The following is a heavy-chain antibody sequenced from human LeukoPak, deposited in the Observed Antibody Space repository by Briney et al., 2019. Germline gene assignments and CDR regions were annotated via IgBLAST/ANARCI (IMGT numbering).Heavy chain of an antibody. D-gene: IGHD3-10*01. CDR3: ARGTLWFGEAGDGDY. V-gene: IGHV4-61*02. CDR2: IYTSGST. Sequence: PSQTLSLTCTVSGGSISSGSYYWSWIRQPAGKGLEWIGRIYTSGSTNYNPSLKSRVTISVDTSKNQFSLKLSSVTAADTAVYYCARGTLWFGEAGDGDYWGQGTLVTVSS. J-gene: IGHJ4*02. CDR1: GGSISSGSYY.